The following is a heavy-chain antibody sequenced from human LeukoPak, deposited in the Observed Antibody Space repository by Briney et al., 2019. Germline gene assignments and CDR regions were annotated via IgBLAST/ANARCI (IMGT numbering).Heavy chain of an antibody. D-gene: IGHD3-22*01. J-gene: IGHJ4*02. CDR1: GYTFTGYH. V-gene: IGHV1-2*02. Sequence: GASVKVSCKASGYTFTGYHMHWVRQAPGQGLEWMGWINPNSGDTNYAQKFQGRVTMTRDTSISTAYMELSWLRSEDTAVYYCARGQREVYYYDSSGYLSGDYFDYWGQGTLVTVSS. CDR2: INPNSGDT. CDR3: ARGQREVYYYDSSGYLSGDYFDY.